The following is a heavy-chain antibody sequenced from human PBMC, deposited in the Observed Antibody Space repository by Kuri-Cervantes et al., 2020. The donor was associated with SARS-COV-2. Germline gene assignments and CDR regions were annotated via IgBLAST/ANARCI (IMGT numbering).Heavy chain of an antibody. CDR2: ISSSGSTI. CDR3: APRGEGSGFDY. J-gene: IGHJ4*02. V-gene: IGHV3-48*03. D-gene: IGHD3-16*01. CDR1: GFTSSSYE. Sequence: GESLKISCAASGFTSSSYEMNWVRQAPGKGLEWVSYISSSGSTIYYADSVKGRFTISRDNAKNSLYLQMNSLRAEDTAVYYCAPRGEGSGFDYWGQGTLVTVSS.